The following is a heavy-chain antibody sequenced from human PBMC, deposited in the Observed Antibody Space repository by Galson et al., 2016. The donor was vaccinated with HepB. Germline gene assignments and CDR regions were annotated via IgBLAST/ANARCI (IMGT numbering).Heavy chain of an antibody. V-gene: IGHV1-24*01. CDR2: YDHEDVQT. CDR1: GHSLIELS. J-gene: IGHJ6*02. D-gene: IGHD6-19*01. Sequence: SVKVSCKVSGHSLIELSMHWVRQTPEKGLEWLGGYDHEDVQTFYAQKFEGRVTILRDTSTDTAYMELSSLTSEDTAVYYCATESPESQWPDGIYYYGLDVWGQGTTVIVSS. CDR3: ATESPESQWPDGIYYYGLDV.